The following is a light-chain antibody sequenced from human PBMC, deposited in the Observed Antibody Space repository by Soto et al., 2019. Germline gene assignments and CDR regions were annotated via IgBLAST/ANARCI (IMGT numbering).Light chain of an antibody. CDR1: QCFSNND. Sequence: EIVLRRPPGTLSLSPGERATQSCRASQCFSNNDLAWYQQKPGQAPRLLIYGASNRATGIPDRFSGSGSGTDFTLTISRLEPEDFAVYYCQQYGSSGTFGQGTKVDIK. V-gene: IGKV3-20*01. CDR3: QQYGSSGT. CDR2: GAS. J-gene: IGKJ1*01.